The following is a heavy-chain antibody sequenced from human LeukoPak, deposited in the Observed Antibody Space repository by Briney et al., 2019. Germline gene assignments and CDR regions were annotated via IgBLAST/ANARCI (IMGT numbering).Heavy chain of an antibody. Sequence: PSETLSLTCTVSGGSISSYYWSWIRQPPGKGLEWIGYIYYSGSTNYNPSLKSRVTISVDTSKNQFSLKQSSVTAADTAVYYCARVPRVVVPAAMSWYFDLWGRGTLVTVSS. D-gene: IGHD2-2*01. CDR3: ARVPRVVVPAAMSWYFDL. CDR1: GGSISSYY. V-gene: IGHV4-59*01. J-gene: IGHJ2*01. CDR2: IYYSGST.